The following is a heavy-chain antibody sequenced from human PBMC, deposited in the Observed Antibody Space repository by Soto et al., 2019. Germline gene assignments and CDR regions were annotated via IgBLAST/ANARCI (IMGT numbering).Heavy chain of an antibody. CDR1: GFTFSIYA. CDR2: ISTNGGNT. J-gene: IGHJ4*02. D-gene: IGHD3-22*01. Sequence: GGSLRLSCSASGFTFSIYAMHWVRQAPGKGLEYVSSISTNGGNTHYADSVKGRFTISRDNSKNTHYLQMSNLRAEDTAVYYFVKGEYHYDSAAYYPFAHWGQGTLVTVSS. V-gene: IGHV3-64D*06. CDR3: VKGEYHYDSAAYYPFAH.